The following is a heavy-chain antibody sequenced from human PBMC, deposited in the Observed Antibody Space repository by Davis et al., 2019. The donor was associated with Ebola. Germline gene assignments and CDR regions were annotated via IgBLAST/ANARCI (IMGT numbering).Heavy chain of an antibody. D-gene: IGHD3-16*02. CDR2: INHSGST. CDR1: GGSFSGYY. J-gene: IGHJ4*02. Sequence: SETLSLTCAVYGGSFSGYYWSWIRQPPGKGLEWIGEINHSGSTNYNPSLKSRVTISVDTSKNQFSLKLSSVTAADTAVYYCARVMITFGGVIDPYYFDYWGQGTLVTVSS. CDR3: ARVMITFGGVIDPYYFDY. V-gene: IGHV4-34*01.